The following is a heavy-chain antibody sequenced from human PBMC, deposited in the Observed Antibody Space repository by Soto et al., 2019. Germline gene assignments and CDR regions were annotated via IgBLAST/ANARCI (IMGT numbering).Heavy chain of an antibody. Sequence: QVQLVESGGGVVQPGRSLRLSCAASGFTFSSYGMHWVRQAPGKGLEWVAVIWYDGSNKYYADSVKGRFTIYRDNSKNTLYLQMNSLRAEDTAVYYCARDLSYDSSGYYGGWYFDLWGRGTLVTVSS. J-gene: IGHJ2*01. CDR2: IWYDGSNK. V-gene: IGHV3-33*01. D-gene: IGHD3-22*01. CDR3: ARDLSYDSSGYYGGWYFDL. CDR1: GFTFSSYG.